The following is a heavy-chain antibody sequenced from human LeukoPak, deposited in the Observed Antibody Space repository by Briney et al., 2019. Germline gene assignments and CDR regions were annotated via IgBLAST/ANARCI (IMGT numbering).Heavy chain of an antibody. CDR2: FDPEDGET. V-gene: IGHV1-24*01. D-gene: IGHD6-19*01. J-gene: IGHJ6*02. Sequence: ASVKVSCKVSGYTLTELSMHWVRQAPGKGREWMGGFDPEDGETIYAQKFQGRVTMTEDTSTDTAYMELSSLRSEDTAVYYCATGAAVAAGPFYGMDVWGQGTTVTVSS. CDR3: ATGAAVAAGPFYGMDV. CDR1: GYTLTELS.